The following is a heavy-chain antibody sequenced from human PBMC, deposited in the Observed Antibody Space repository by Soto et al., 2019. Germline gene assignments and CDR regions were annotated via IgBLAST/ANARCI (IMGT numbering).Heavy chain of an antibody. CDR1: GGSISSYY. Sequence: QVQLQESGPGLVKPSETLSLTCTVSGGSISSYYWSWIRQPPGKGLEWIGYIYYSGSTNYNPSLKSPFTISVDTSTNPFSLKLSSVTAADTAVYYCARRWGSAADYWGQGTLVTVSS. CDR3: ARRWGSAADY. CDR2: IYYSGST. V-gene: IGHV4-59*08. D-gene: IGHD2-15*01. J-gene: IGHJ4*02.